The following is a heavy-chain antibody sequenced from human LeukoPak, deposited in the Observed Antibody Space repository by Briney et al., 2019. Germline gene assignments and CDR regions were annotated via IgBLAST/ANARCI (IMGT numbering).Heavy chain of an antibody. CDR1: GFTFSDYY. CDR3: ATDVGQLWSPDN. J-gene: IGHJ4*02. V-gene: IGHV3-11*01. D-gene: IGHD5-18*01. Sequence: GGSLRLSCAASGFTFSDYYMSWIRQAPGKGLEWVSYISGSGNTIFYADSVKGRFTISRDNAKNSVYLHMNRLRADDMAVYYCATDVGQLWSPDNWGQGTLVTVSS. CDR2: ISGSGNTI.